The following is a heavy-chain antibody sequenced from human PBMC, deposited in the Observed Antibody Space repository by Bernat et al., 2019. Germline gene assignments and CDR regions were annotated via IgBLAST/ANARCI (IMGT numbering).Heavy chain of an antibody. V-gene: IGHV3-11*05. J-gene: IGHJ4*02. D-gene: IGHD5-18*01. Sequence: VQLVESGGGLVKPGGSLRLSCAASGFTFSDYYMSWIRQAPGKGLEWVSYISSSSSYTNYADSVKGRFTISRDNAKNSLYLQMNSLRAEDTAVYYCARGYSYGLPFDYWGQGTLVTVSS. CDR1: GFTFSDYY. CDR3: ARGYSYGLPFDY. CDR2: ISSSSSYT.